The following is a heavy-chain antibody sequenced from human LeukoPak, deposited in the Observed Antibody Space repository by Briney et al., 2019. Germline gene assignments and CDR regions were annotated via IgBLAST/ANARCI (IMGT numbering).Heavy chain of an antibody. Sequence: SETLSLTCAVSGGSITSTTWWSWARQPPGKGLEWIGEIYHNGDTNYNPSLKSRVTISVDNSNDQFSLKLNSVTAADTAVYYCAGGVLGGTLYYYYYMKVWGQGTTVTVSS. D-gene: IGHD1-14*01. V-gene: IGHV4-4*02. CDR1: GGSITSTTW. J-gene: IGHJ6*02. CDR2: IYHNGDT. CDR3: AGGVLGGTLYYYYYMKV.